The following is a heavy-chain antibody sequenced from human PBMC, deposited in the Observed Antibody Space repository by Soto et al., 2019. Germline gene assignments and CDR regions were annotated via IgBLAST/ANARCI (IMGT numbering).Heavy chain of an antibody. Sequence: QVQLQESGPGLVQASETLSLTCSISGGSMRGYHWNWIRQPPGKGVEWIGYLHNSGNPTYSYSLQRIATISGAMSAKMSSLKLASVTTADTAVYWCARDPVAGYAFFDSWGQGVLVTVSS. CDR1: GGSMRGYH. V-gene: IGHV4-59*01. D-gene: IGHD5-12*01. CDR3: ARDPVAGYAFFDS. CDR2: LHNSGNP. J-gene: IGHJ5*02.